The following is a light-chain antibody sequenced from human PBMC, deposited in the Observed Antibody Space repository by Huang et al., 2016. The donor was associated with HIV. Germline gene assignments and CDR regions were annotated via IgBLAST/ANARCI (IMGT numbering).Light chain of an antibody. V-gene: IGKV3-15*01. J-gene: IGKJ4*01. CDR1: RSVSTN. CDR2: GSS. Sequence: EIVMTQSPATLSVSPGERVTLSCRANRSVSTNLAWYQQRPGQAPRRRIYGSSTRAPGIPARFSGSGSGTDFSLTISSLQSEDFALYYCHQYNNWLLSFGGGTRVDI. CDR3: HQYNNWLLS.